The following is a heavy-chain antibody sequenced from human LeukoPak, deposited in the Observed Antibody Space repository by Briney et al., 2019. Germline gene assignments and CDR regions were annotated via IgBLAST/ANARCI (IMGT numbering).Heavy chain of an antibody. CDR1: GFTLSSHW. Sequence: GGSLRLSCAASGFTLSSHWMGWVRQAPGKGLEWVANIKQDGSETYYVGSVKGRFTISRDNAKNSLYLQMNSLGVDDTAVYYCAKGVSGYEWALIDYWGQGTLVTVSS. D-gene: IGHD3-3*01. V-gene: IGHV3-7*01. CDR3: AKGVSGYEWALIDY. J-gene: IGHJ4*02. CDR2: IKQDGSET.